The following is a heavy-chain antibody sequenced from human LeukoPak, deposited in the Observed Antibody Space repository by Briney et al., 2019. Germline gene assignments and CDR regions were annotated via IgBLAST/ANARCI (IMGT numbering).Heavy chain of an antibody. V-gene: IGHV4-31*03. CDR2: IYYSGST. CDR3: AKTPPIAYSSIGFFDY. D-gene: IGHD6-13*01. Sequence: SETLSLTCTVSGGSISSGGYYWSWIRQHPGKGLEWIGYIYYSGSTYYNPSLKSRVTISVDTSKNQFSLKLSSVTAAHTAVYYCAKTPPIAYSSIGFFDYWGQGTLVTVSS. CDR1: GGSISSGGYY. J-gene: IGHJ4*02.